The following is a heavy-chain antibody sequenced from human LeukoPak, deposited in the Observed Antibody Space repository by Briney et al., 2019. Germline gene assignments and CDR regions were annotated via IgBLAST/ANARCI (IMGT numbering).Heavy chain of an antibody. CDR1: GGTFSSYA. Sequence: SVKVSCKASGGTFSSYAISWVRQAPGQGLEWMGGIIPIFGTANYAQKFQGRVTITTDESTSTAYMELSSLRSEDTAVYYCASIRGYSYGSFDYWGQGNLVTVSS. D-gene: IGHD5-18*01. CDR3: ASIRGYSYGSFDY. CDR2: IIPIFGTA. J-gene: IGHJ4*02. V-gene: IGHV1-69*05.